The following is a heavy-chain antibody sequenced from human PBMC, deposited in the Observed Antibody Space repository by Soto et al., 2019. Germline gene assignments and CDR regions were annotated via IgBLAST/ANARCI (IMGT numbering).Heavy chain of an antibody. CDR2: TNSDGRDT. J-gene: IGHJ4*02. D-gene: IGHD6-19*01. CDR1: GFTFSSYW. Sequence: GGSLRLSCAASGFTFSSYWMYWVRQAPGKGLVWVSRTNSDGRDTTYADSVKGRFTISRDNAKNTLYLQMNSLRAEDTAVYYCARDRGWSLFDYWGQGTLVTVSS. CDR3: ARDRGWSLFDY. V-gene: IGHV3-74*01.